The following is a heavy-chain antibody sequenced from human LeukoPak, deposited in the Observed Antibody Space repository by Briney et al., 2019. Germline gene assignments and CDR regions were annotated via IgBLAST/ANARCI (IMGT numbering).Heavy chain of an antibody. V-gene: IGHV3-48*01. J-gene: IGHJ4*02. CDR1: GFTFSSYS. CDR2: ISSSSSTI. CDR3: ARDTAGGSYSPDY. Sequence: GGSLRLSCAASGFTFSSYSMNWVRQAPGKGLEWVSYISSSSSTIYYADSMKGRFTISRDNAKNSLYLQMSSLRAEDTGVYYCARDTAGGSYSPDYWGQGTLVTVSS. D-gene: IGHD1-26*01.